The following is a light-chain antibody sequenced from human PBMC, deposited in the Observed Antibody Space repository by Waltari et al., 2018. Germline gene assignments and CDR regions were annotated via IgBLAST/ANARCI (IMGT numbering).Light chain of an antibody. CDR2: AAS. CDR3: LQYNNWPPWT. V-gene: IGKV3-15*01. J-gene: IGKJ1*01. Sequence: DIVMTQSPATLSVSPGERATRSCRASQSVNDNLAWYQQKPGQAPRLLIYAASTMATGIPARFSGSGSGTEFTLTISSLQSEDFAVYYCLQYNNWPPWTFGQGTTVEIK. CDR1: QSVNDN.